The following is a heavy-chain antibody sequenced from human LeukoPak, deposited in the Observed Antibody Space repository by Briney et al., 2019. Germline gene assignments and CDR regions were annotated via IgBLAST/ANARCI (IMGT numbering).Heavy chain of an antibody. Sequence: GGSLRLSCAASGFTFSSYAMSWVRQAPGKGLEWVSAISGSGGSTYYADSVKGRFTISRDNSKNTLYLQMNSLRAEDTAVYYCARNLGATNAFDIWGQGTMVTVSS. D-gene: IGHD1-26*01. J-gene: IGHJ3*02. CDR1: GFTFSSYA. CDR3: ARNLGATNAFDI. CDR2: ISGSGGST. V-gene: IGHV3-23*01.